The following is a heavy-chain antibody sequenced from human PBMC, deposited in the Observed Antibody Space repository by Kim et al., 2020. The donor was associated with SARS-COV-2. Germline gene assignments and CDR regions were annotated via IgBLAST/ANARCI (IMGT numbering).Heavy chain of an antibody. CDR3: ARNQGITMIVVVITHFDY. V-gene: IGHV3-30*01. J-gene: IGHJ4*02. Sequence: VKGRLPITRDNSKNQLYLQMNSLRAEDTAVYYWARNQGITMIVVVITHFDYWGQGTLVTVSS. D-gene: IGHD3-22*01.